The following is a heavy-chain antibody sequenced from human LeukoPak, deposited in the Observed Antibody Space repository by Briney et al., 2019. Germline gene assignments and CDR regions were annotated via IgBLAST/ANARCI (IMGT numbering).Heavy chain of an antibody. V-gene: IGHV1-2*02. CDR2: INPNSGAT. CDR3: ARGRRILGGPENAGDFFDF. J-gene: IGHJ4*01. D-gene: IGHD3-16*01. CDR1: GYTLTDYY. Sequence: ASVKVSCKASGYTLTDYYLHWVRQAPGHGLKWMGWINPNSGATHYAQSFQARVTMTRDTSIGSGYMELTGLESADTAVYYCARGRRILGGPENAGDFFDFWGQGSLVTVSS.